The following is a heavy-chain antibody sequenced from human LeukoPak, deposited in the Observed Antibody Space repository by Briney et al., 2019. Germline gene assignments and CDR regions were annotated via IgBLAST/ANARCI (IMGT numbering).Heavy chain of an antibody. V-gene: IGHV3-74*01. Sequence: GGSLRLSCAASGFTFSNYWMHWVRQAPGKGLVWVSRIYTDGSSTNYADSVKGRFTTSRYNANNTLYLQMNSLRGEDTAVYYCARGASNRFDYWGQGTLVTVSS. J-gene: IGHJ4*02. CDR3: ARGASNRFDY. CDR2: IYTDGSST. CDR1: GFTFSNYW. D-gene: IGHD1-14*01.